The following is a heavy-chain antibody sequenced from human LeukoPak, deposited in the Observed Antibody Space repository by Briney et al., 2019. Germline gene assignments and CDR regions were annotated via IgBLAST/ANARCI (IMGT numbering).Heavy chain of an antibody. J-gene: IGHJ4*02. V-gene: IGHV3-9*01. CDR3: ASTLPSDSSGYYYVGYFDY. Sequence: GGSLRLSCAASGFTFDDYAMHWVRQAPGKGLEWVSGISWNSGSIGYADSVKGRFTISRDNAKNSLYLQMNSLRAEDTAVYYCASTLPSDSSGYYYVGYFDYWGQGTLVTVSS. CDR2: ISWNSGSI. CDR1: GFTFDDYA. D-gene: IGHD3-22*01.